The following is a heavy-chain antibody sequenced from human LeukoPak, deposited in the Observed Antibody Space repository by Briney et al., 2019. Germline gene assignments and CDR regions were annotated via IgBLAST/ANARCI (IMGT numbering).Heavy chain of an antibody. CDR2: IYYSGST. Sequence: SETLSLTCTVSGGSISSYYWSWIRQPPGKGLEWIGYIYYSGSTNYNPSLKSRVTISVDTSKNQFSLKLSSVTAADTAVYYCARGRSGWDQFEYWGQGTLVTVSS. D-gene: IGHD6-19*01. J-gene: IGHJ4*02. CDR3: ARGRSGWDQFEY. CDR1: GGSISSYY. V-gene: IGHV4-59*01.